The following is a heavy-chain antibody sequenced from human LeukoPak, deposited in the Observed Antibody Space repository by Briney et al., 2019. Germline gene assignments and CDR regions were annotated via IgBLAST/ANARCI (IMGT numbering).Heavy chain of an antibody. CDR2: IYPGDSDT. V-gene: IGHV5-51*01. D-gene: IGHD3-22*01. J-gene: IGHJ5*02. CDR1: GYSFTSYW. CDR3: ARVVDYDTSGYQTKNWFDP. Sequence: GESLQISCKGSGYSFTSYWIGWVRQMPGKGLEWMGIIYPGDSDTRYSPSFQGQVTMSVDKSINTAYLQWRSLKASDTAMYYCARVVDYDTSGYQTKNWFDPWGQGTLVTVSS.